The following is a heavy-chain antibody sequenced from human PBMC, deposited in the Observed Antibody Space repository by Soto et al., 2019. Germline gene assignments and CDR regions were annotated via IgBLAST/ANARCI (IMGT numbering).Heavy chain of an antibody. Sequence: QVQLVQSGAEVKKPGSSVKVSCKASGGTFSSYAISWVRQAPGQGLEWMGGIIPIFGTADYAQKFQGIVTSTADESTSTAYVELSSLRSEDTAVYYCAKNPENYYYGMDVWGQGTTVTVSS. CDR1: GGTFSSYA. CDR3: AKNPENYYYGMDV. CDR2: IIPIFGTA. J-gene: IGHJ6*02. V-gene: IGHV1-69*12.